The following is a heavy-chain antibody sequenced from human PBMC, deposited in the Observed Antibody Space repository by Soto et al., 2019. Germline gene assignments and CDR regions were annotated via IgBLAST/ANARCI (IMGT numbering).Heavy chain of an antibody. CDR2: INHSGST. Sequence: QVQLQQWGAGLLKPSETLSLTCAVYGGSFSGYYWSWIRQPPGKGLEWIGEINHSGSTNYNPSLKSRVTISVDTSKNQFSRKLSSVTAADTAVYYCASLSGYDLDYWGQGTLVTVSS. J-gene: IGHJ4*02. CDR3: ASLSGYDLDY. CDR1: GGSFSGYY. D-gene: IGHD5-12*01. V-gene: IGHV4-34*01.